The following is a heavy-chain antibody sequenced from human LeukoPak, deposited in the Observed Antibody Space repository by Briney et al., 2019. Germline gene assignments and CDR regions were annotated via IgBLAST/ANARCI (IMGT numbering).Heavy chain of an antibody. CDR1: GGSFSNYY. D-gene: IGHD3-16*02. V-gene: IGHV4-34*01. CDR2: INHSGST. CDR3: HSYDYVWGSYRDDY. J-gene: IGHJ4*02. Sequence: SETLSLTCAVYGGSFSNYYWSWIRQPPGKGLEWIGKINHSGSTNYNPSLKSRVTISVDTSKNQFSLKLSSVTAADTAVYYCHSYDYVWGSYRDDYWGQGTLVTVSS.